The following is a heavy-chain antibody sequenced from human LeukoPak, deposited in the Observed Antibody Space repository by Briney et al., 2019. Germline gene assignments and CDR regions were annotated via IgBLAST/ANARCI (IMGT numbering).Heavy chain of an antibody. CDR1: GGSISSSTYY. D-gene: IGHD1-26*01. CDR2: IYYSGST. V-gene: IGHV4-39*01. CDR3: ARGAPRGERLGWFDP. Sequence: SETLSLTCTVSGGSISSSTYYWGWIRQPPGKGLEWLGSIYYSGSTYYNPSLKSRVTISVDTSKNQFSLKLSSVTAADTAVYYCARGAPRGERLGWFDPWGQGPLVTVSS. J-gene: IGHJ5*02.